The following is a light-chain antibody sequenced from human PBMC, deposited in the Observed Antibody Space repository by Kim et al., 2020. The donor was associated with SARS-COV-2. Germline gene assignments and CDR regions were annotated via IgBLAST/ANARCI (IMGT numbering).Light chain of an antibody. J-gene: IGLJ2*01. CDR3: QSYNRDNVI. V-gene: IGLV6-57*03. CDR2: EDD. CDR1: SGRIDDNY. Sequence: GKTVTISCTRSSGRIDDNYVQWYQQRPGDVPTTVIYEDDQRPSGVSDRFSGSIDNSSNSASLTISGLRTEDEADYYCQSYNRDNVIFGGGTQLTVL.